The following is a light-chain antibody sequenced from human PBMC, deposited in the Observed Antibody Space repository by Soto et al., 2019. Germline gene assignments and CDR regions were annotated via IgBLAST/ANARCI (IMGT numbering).Light chain of an antibody. CDR3: QQYNSYPWT. CDR2: DAS. V-gene: IGKV1-5*01. J-gene: IGKJ1*01. CDR1: QTMISW. Sequence: DILITPSASTLSASVGDRVRVSCWGSQTMISWLAWYQQKPGKAPKLLIYDASSLESGVPSRLSGSGSGTEFTLTISSLQPHDFATYYCQQYNSYPWTFGQGTKVDI.